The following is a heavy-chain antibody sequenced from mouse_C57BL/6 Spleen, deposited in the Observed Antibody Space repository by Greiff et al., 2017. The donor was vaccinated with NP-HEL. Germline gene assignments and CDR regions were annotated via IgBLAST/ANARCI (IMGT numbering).Heavy chain of an antibody. Sequence: VQVVESGPGLVKPSQSLFLTCSITGFPITSGYYWIWIRQSPGKPLECMGYITHSGDTFYNPSLQSPISITRETAKNPFFLQLNSVTREDTAMYYCAGDNGDVWLRRGFAYWGQGTLVTVSA. V-gene: IGHV12-3*01. CDR1: GFPITSGYY. CDR3: AGDNGDVWLRRGFAY. J-gene: IGHJ3*01. CDR2: ITHSGDT. D-gene: IGHD2-2*01.